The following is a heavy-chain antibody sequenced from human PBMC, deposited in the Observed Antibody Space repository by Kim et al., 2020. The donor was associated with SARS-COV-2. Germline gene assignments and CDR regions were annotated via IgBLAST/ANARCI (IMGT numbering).Heavy chain of an antibody. V-gene: IGHV4-39*01. CDR3: ARFVRYCSSTSCYVFDY. CDR1: GGSISSSSYY. Sequence: SETLSLTCTVSGGSISSSSYYWGWIRQPPGKGLEWIGSIYYSGSTYYNSSLKSRVTISVDTSKNQFSLKLSSVTAADTAVYYCARFVRYCSSTSCYVFDYWGQGTLLTVSS. CDR2: IYYSGST. J-gene: IGHJ4*02. D-gene: IGHD2-2*01.